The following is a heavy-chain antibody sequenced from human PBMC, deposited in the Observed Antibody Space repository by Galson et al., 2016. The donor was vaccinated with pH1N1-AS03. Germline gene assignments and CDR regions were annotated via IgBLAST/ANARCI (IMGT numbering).Heavy chain of an antibody. CDR3: IKEGNRLQSRRSDAFDI. D-gene: IGHD5-18*01. CDR2: ISDNGINT. Sequence: SLRLSCAASGFTFRTFSIYWVRQAPGKGLEYVSGISDNGINTYYADPVKARFTISRDKSKNKVYLQMSSLRTEDTAVYYCIKEGNRLQSRRSDAFDIWGRGTMVTVSS. J-gene: IGHJ3*02. V-gene: IGHV3-64D*06. CDR1: GFTFRTFS.